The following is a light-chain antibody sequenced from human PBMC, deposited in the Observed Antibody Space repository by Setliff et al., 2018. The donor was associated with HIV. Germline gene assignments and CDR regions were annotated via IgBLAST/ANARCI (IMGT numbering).Light chain of an antibody. J-gene: IGLJ1*01. CDR3: SSYTTTSTLRV. CDR1: SSDVGDCDS. V-gene: IGLV2-14*01. CDR2: EVN. Sequence: QSAMTQPASVSGSPGQSITISCTATSSDVGDCDSVAWYQQHPGRAPKLMIYEVNNRPSGVSNRFSGSKSGNTASLTISGLQADDEADYYCSSYTTTSTLRVFGAGTKVTVL.